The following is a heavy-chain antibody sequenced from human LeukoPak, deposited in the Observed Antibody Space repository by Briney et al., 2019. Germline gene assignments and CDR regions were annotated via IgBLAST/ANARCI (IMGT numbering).Heavy chain of an antibody. J-gene: IGHJ1*01. D-gene: IGHD6-19*01. CDR3: ARDLQSGWLFYGTEYFQH. CDR1: GYIFTSYA. Sequence: ASVKVSCKASGYIFTSYAMNWVRQAPGQGLEWMGWINTNTGNPTYAQGFTGRFVFSLDTSVSTAYLQISSLKAEDTAVYYCARDLQSGWLFYGTEYFQHWGQGTLVTVSS. V-gene: IGHV7-4-1*02. CDR2: INTNTGNP.